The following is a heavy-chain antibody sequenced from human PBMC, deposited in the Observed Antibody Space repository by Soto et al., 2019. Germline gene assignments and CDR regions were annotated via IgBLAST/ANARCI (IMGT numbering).Heavy chain of an antibody. CDR2: IGTAADT. CDR1: GFTFSLYD. Sequence: EVRLVESGGGLVQPGGSLRLSCATSGFTFSLYDMYWVRQATGKSLEWVSAIGTAADTYYPGSVQGRFIISRDNANSFLYLQMNSLRAGDTGVYYCVRSRGGEYFGEQLSWGQGTLVTVSS. V-gene: IGHV3-13*04. CDR3: VRSRGGEYFGEQLS. J-gene: IGHJ4*02. D-gene: IGHD3-10*01.